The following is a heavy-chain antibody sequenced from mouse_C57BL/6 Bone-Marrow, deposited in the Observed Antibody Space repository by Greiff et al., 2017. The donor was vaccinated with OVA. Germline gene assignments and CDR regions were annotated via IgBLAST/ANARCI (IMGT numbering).Heavy chain of an antibody. J-gene: IGHJ1*03. V-gene: IGHV5-9-1*02. D-gene: IGHD2-10*02. Sequence: EVKLVESGEGLVKPGGSLKLSCAASGFTFSSYAMSWVRQTPEKRLEWVAYISSGGDYIYYADTVKGRFTISRDNARNTLYLQMSSLKSEDTAMYYCTREGYGNSVWYFDVWGTGTTVTVSS. CDR3: TREGYGNSVWYFDV. CDR1: GFTFSSYA. CDR2: ISSGGDYI.